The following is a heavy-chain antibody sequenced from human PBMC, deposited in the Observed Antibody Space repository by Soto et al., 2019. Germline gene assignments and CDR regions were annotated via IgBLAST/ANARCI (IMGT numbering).Heavy chain of an antibody. CDR1: GFTFSSYG. V-gene: IGHV3-30*18. D-gene: IGHD3-10*01. CDR2: ISYDGSNK. J-gene: IGHJ4*02. Sequence: GESLKISCAASGFTFSSYGMHWVRQAPGKGLEWVAVISYDGSNKYYADSVKGRFTISRDNSKNTLYLQMNSLRAEDTAVYYCAKDANMVRGVIYYFDYWGQGTLVTVSS. CDR3: AKDANMVRGVIYYFDY.